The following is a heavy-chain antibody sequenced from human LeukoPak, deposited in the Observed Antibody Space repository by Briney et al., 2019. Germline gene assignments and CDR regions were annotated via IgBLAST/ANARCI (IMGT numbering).Heavy chain of an antibody. D-gene: IGHD3-9*01. CDR3: AKDPTSVGGHFDWLLGH. CDR2: ISYDGSNK. Sequence: PGRSLRLSCAASGFTFSSYAMHWVRQAPGKGLEWVAVISYDGSNKYYADSVKGRFTISRDNSKNTLYLQMNSLRAEDTAVYYCAKDPTSVGGHFDWLLGHWGQGTLVTVSS. CDR1: GFTFSSYA. V-gene: IGHV3-30-3*01. J-gene: IGHJ4*02.